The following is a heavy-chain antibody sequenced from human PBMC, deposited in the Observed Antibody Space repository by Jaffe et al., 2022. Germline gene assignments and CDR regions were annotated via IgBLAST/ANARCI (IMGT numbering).Heavy chain of an antibody. V-gene: IGHV3-7*01. CDR2: IKQDGSEK. CDR3: ARDTGYSSGWYSDLRPSPFQH. D-gene: IGHD6-19*01. Sequence: EVQLVESGGGLVQPGGSLRLSCAASGFTFSSYWMSWVRQAPGKGLEWVANIKQDGSEKYYVDSVKGRFTISRDNAKNSLYLQMNSLRAEDTAVYYCARDTGYSSGWYSDLRPSPFQHWGQGTLVTVSS. CDR1: GFTFSSYW. J-gene: IGHJ1*01.